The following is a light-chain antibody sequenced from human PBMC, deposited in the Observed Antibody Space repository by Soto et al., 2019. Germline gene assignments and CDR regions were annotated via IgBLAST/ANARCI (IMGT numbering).Light chain of an antibody. Sequence: QSVLTQPPSVSGAPGQRVTISCTGSSSNIGAGYDVHWYQQLPGTAPKLLIYGNSNRPSGVPDRFSGSKSGTSASLAITGLQAEDEADYYCQSYDSSLSGSLVFGGGTKVNVL. CDR1: SSNIGAGYD. J-gene: IGLJ3*02. CDR2: GNS. CDR3: QSYDSSLSGSLV. V-gene: IGLV1-40*01.